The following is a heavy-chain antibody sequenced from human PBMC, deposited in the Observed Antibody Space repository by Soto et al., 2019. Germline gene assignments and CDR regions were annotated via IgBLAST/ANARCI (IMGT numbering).Heavy chain of an antibody. V-gene: IGHV3-30*18. CDR3: AKDGGAEYCNSPGCAAGTFDY. J-gene: IGHJ4*02. CDR1: GFTFSNYA. D-gene: IGHD2-2*01. CDR2: VSYDGDNE. Sequence: QVQLVESGGGVVQPGRSLRLSCAASGFTFSNYAMHWVRQAPGKGLEWVAIVSYDGDNEYYAESVRGRFFISRDNSRNSIYLQPSRLRYEDTALYYCAKDGGAEYCNSPGCAAGTFDYWGQGTQVTVSS.